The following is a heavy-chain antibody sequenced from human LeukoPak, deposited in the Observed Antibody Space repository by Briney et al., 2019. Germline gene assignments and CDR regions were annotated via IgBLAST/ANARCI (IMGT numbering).Heavy chain of an antibody. CDR1: GFTFSSYA. Sequence: GSLRLSCAASGFTFSSYAMSWVRQARGKGLEWVSAISGSGGSTYYADSVKGRFTISRDNSKNTLYLQMNSLRAEDTAVYYCAKDTDIVVVPAAMGSYFDYWGQGTLVTVSS. V-gene: IGHV3-23*01. CDR3: AKDTDIVVVPAAMGSYFDY. J-gene: IGHJ4*02. CDR2: ISGSGGST. D-gene: IGHD2-2*01.